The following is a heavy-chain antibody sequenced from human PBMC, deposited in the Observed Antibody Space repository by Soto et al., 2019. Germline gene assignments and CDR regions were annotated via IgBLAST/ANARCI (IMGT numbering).Heavy chain of an antibody. CDR1: RFTVSRKY. Sequence: GGSLRLSCAASRFTVSRKYMSWVRQAPGKGLEWVSIISSSGARIEYADSVKGRFTISRDISKNTLYLQMNSLRVEDTAVYYCARRLSGKEFDYWGQETLVTVSS. D-gene: IGHD3-10*01. CDR2: ISSSGARI. V-gene: IGHV3-23*01. CDR3: ARRLSGKEFDY. J-gene: IGHJ4*02.